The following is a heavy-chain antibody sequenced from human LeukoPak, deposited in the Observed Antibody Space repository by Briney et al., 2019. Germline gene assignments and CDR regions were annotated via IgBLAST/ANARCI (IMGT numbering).Heavy chain of an antibody. CDR3: ASHHKTGDDAFDI. CDR2: MNPNSGNT. CDR1: GYAFTSYD. Sequence: GASVKVSCKASGYAFTSYDINWVRQATGQGLEWMGWMNPNSGNTGYAQKFQGRVTITRNTSISTAYMELSSLRSEDTAVYYCASHHKTGDDAFDIWGQGTMVTVSS. V-gene: IGHV1-8*03. J-gene: IGHJ3*02. D-gene: IGHD7-27*01.